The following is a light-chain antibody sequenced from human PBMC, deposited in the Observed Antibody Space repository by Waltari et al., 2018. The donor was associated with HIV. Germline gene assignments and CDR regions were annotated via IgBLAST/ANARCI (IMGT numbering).Light chain of an antibody. CDR3: ATWDASLSAVV. Sequence: QSVLTQPPSVSAAPGQKVTLSCHGNRYNIGDNYVSWHQHVPGKAPKVLIYDNNKRPSGTPARFFGSKSGTSATLDIIGLQTGDEADYYCATWDASLSAVVFGGGTRLTVL. V-gene: IGLV1-51*01. J-gene: IGLJ2*01. CDR1: RYNIGDNY. CDR2: DNN.